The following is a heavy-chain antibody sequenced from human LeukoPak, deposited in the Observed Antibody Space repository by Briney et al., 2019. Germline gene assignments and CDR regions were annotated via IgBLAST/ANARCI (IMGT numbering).Heavy chain of an antibody. CDR2: ISGSGGST. CDR1: GFTFSSYA. J-gene: IGHJ4*02. V-gene: IGHV3-23*01. CDR3: ARGFRGSGYDWGKGYYFDY. D-gene: IGHD5-12*01. Sequence: GGSLRLSCAASGFTFSSYAMSWVRQAPGKGLEWVSAISGSGGSTYYADSVKGRFTISRDNSKNTLYLQMNSLRAEDTAVYYCARGFRGSGYDWGKGYYFDYWGQGTLVTVSS.